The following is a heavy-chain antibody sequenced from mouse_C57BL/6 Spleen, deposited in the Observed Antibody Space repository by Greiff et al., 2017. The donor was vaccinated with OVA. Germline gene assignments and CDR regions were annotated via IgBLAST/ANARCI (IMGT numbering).Heavy chain of an antibody. V-gene: IGHV1-81*01. D-gene: IGHD1-1*01. CDR3: ASQGTTVEGY. Sequence: QVQLQQSGAELARPGASVKLSCKASGYTFTSYGISWVKQRTGQGLEWIGEIYPRSGNTYYNEKFKGKATLTADKSSSTAYMVLRSLTSEDSAVYFCASQGTTVEGYWGQGTTLTVSS. CDR1: GYTFTSYG. J-gene: IGHJ2*01. CDR2: IYPRSGNT.